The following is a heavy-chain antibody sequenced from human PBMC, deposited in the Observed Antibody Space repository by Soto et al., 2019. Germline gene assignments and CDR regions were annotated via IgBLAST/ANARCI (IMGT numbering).Heavy chain of an antibody. J-gene: IGHJ5*02. Sequence: GASVKVSCKASGYTFTSYCISWARQAPGQGLEWMGWISAYNGNTNYAQKLQGRVTMTTDTSTSTAYMELRSLRPDDTAVYYCARDRPVVAAMVGTWFDPWAQGTLVTGSS. CDR1: GYTFTSYC. CDR3: ARDRPVVAAMVGTWFDP. V-gene: IGHV1-18*01. CDR2: ISAYNGNT. D-gene: IGHD2-15*01.